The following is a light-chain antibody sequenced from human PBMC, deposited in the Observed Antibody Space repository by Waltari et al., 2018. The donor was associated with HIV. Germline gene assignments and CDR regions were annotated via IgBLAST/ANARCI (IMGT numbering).Light chain of an antibody. V-gene: IGLV3-25*03. CDR3: QSVDSSGSIWV. J-gene: IGLJ3*02. CDR1: ALPKQY. CDR2: KDS. Sequence: SYELTQPPSVSVSPGQTATITCSGDALPKQYPYWYQRKPGPAPVLVIYKDSERPSGITERFSGSSSGTTVTLTISGVQTEDEADYHCQSVDSSGSIWVFGGGTKLTVL.